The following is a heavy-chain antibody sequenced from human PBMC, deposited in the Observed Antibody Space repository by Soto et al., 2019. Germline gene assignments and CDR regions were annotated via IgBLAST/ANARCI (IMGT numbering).Heavy chain of an antibody. Sequence: ASVKVSCKASGYTFTSYGISWVRQAPGQGLEWMGWISVYNGNTNYAQKLQGRVTMTTDTSTNTAYMELRSLTPDDTAVYYCARVYDVRSGHSNPLPYWGQVTLVTVAS. J-gene: IGHJ1*01. CDR1: GYTFTSYG. V-gene: IGHV1-18*01. CDR2: ISVYNGNT. CDR3: ARVYDVRSGHSNPLPY. D-gene: IGHD3-3*01.